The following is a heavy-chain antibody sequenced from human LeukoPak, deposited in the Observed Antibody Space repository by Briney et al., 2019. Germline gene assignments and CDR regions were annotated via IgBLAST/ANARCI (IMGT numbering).Heavy chain of an antibody. Sequence: ASVKVSCKASGYTFTDYYMHWVRQAPGQGLEWMGWINPNSGGTNYAQKLQGRVTMTRDTSISTAYMELSRLRSDDTAVYYCARPLAVGYYYYYGMDVWGQGTTVTVSS. V-gene: IGHV1-2*02. D-gene: IGHD6-19*01. CDR3: ARPLAVGYYYYYGMDV. J-gene: IGHJ6*02. CDR1: GYTFTDYY. CDR2: INPNSGGT.